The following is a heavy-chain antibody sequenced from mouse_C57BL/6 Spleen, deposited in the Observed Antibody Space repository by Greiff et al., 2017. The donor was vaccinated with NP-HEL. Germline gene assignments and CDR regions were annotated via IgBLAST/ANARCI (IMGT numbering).Heavy chain of an antibody. CDR2: IDPSDSYT. CDR3: ARPHYGSSPYYFDY. Sequence: VQLQQPGAELVRPGTSVKLSCKASGYTFTSYWMHWVKQRPGQGLEWIGVIDPSDSYTNYNQKFKGKATLTVDTSSSTAYMQLSSLTSEDSAVYYCARPHYGSSPYYFDYWGQGTTLTVSS. V-gene: IGHV1-59*01. CDR1: GYTFTSYW. J-gene: IGHJ2*01. D-gene: IGHD1-1*01.